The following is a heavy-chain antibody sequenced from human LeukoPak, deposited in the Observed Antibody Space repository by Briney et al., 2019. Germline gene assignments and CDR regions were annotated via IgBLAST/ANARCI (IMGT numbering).Heavy chain of an antibody. D-gene: IGHD4-17*01. CDR1: GYTFSSFA. CDR2: INTNTGNP. CDR3: ARDYGDYVLGY. Sequence: ASVKVSCKASGYTFSSFAMNWVRQAPGQGLEWMGWINTNTGNPTYAQGFTGQFVFSLDISVSTAYLQISSLKTEDTAVYYCARDYGDYVLGYWGQGTLVTVSS. J-gene: IGHJ4*02. V-gene: IGHV7-4-1*02.